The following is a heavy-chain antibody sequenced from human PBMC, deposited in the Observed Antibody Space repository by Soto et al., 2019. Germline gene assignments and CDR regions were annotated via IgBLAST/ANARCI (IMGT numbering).Heavy chain of an antibody. D-gene: IGHD4-4*01. V-gene: IGHV3-48*02. J-gene: IGHJ4*02. CDR2: ISSSSATI. Sequence: EVQLVESGGGLVQPGGSLRLSCAASGFTFSIYSMSWVRQAPGKGLECISYISSSSATIYYADSVKGRFTISRDNAKNSLYLQMNSLRDEDTAVYYCARDPVQYSNYLYFDYWGQGTLVTVSS. CDR3: ARDPVQYSNYLYFDY. CDR1: GFTFSIYS.